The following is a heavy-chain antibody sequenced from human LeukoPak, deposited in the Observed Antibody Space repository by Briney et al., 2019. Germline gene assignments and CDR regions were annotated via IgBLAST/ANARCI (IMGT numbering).Heavy chain of an antibody. CDR2: ISTSGRAT. CDR3: AKARGSSVYEQFDY. J-gene: IGHJ4*02. V-gene: IGHV3-23*01. Sequence: GGSLRLSCAASGFAFSTYTMTWVRQAPEKGLQWVSTISTSGRATYYADSVEGRFTISRDNSKNTLYLQMNSLRADDTAVYYCAKARGSSVYEQFDYWGQGTQVTVSP. D-gene: IGHD5/OR15-5a*01. CDR1: GFAFSTYT.